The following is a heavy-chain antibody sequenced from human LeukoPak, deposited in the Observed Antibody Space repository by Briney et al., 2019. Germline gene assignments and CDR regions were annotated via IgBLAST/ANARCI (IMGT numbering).Heavy chain of an antibody. D-gene: IGHD3-22*01. Sequence: QPGGSLRLSCAASGFTFSSYYIHWVRQAPGKGLVWVSRTDSDGNITTYADSVKGRFTISRDNAKNTLYLQMNSLRAEDTAVYYCARISYDSSGYYDYWGQGTLVTVSS. CDR1: GFTFSSYY. CDR3: ARISYDSSGYYDY. V-gene: IGHV3-74*01. CDR2: TDSDGNIT. J-gene: IGHJ4*02.